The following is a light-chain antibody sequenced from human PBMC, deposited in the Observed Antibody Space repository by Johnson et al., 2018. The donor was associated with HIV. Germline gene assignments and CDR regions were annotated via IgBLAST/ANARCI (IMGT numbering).Light chain of an antibody. V-gene: IGLV1-51*01. CDR3: GTWDSSLSAYV. CDR1: SSNIGNNS. Sequence: QSVLTQPPSVSAAPGQKVTISCSGSSSNIGNNSVSWYQQVPGTAPKLLIYDNNKRPSGIPDRFSGSKSGTSATLGITGLQTGDAADYYCGTWDSSLSAYVFGTGTKVTVL. J-gene: IGLJ1*01. CDR2: DNN.